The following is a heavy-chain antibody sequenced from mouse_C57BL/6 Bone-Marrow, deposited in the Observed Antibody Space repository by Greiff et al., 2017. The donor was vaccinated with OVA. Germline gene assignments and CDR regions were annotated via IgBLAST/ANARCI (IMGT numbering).Heavy chain of an antibody. CDR2: IWSGGST. CDR3: ARNYDGYYVYYFDY. CDR1: GFSLTSYG. Sequence: VQLVESGPGLVQPSQSLSITCTVSGFSLTSYGVHWVRQSPGKGLEWLGVIWSGGSTDYNAAFISRLSISKDNSKSQVFFKMNSLQADDTAIYYCARNYDGYYVYYFDYWGQGTTLTVSS. D-gene: IGHD2-3*01. V-gene: IGHV2-2*01. J-gene: IGHJ2*01.